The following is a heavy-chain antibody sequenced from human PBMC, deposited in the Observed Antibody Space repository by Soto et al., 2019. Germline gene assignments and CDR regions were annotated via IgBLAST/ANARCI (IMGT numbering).Heavy chain of an antibody. V-gene: IGHV3-74*01. D-gene: IGHD5-18*01. CDR3: ARGGPYKYGPRGSRVADF. CDR2: INTDVSST. J-gene: IGHJ4*02. Sequence: EVQLVESGGGLVQPGESLRLSCAASGFTFNDYWMHWVRQVPGKGLVWVSRINTDVSSTSYADSVKGRFTISRDNAKHTQSPQMSRLTVENTAMYYCARGGPYKYGPRGSRVADFWAQGTLVPVSS. CDR1: GFTFNDYW.